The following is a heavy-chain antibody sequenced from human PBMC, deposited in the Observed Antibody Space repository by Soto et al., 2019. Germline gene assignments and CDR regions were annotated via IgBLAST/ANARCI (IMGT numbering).Heavy chain of an antibody. CDR2: IYYSWST. V-gene: IGHV4-30-4*01. CDR3: ARDRGTP. Sequence: TRSLDFPVGGGCSCRGDYYWSWIRQPPGKGLEWIGYIYYSWSTYYNPSLKSRVNISVDTSKNQFSLKLSSVTAADTAVYYCARDRGTPWGQGTLVTVSS. J-gene: IGHJ5*02. D-gene: IGHD1-1*01. CDR1: GGCSCRGDYY.